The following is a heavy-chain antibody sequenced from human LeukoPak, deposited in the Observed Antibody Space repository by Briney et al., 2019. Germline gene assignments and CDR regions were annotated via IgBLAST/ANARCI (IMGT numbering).Heavy chain of an antibody. CDR1: GYTFTSYG. J-gene: IGHJ4*02. V-gene: IGHV1-18*01. CDR3: ARQKTAYDILTGYVPSTYTKDY. CDR2: ISAYNGNT. Sequence: GASVKVPCNASGYTFTSYGVSWVPQAPGQGLEVMGSISAYNGNTNYAQKLQGRVTMTTDTSTSTAYMELRSLRSDDTAVYYCARQKTAYDILTGYVPSTYTKDYWGQGTLVTVSS. D-gene: IGHD3-9*01.